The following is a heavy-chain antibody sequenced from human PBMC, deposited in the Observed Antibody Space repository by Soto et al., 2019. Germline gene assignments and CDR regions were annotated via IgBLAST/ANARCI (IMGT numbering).Heavy chain of an antibody. CDR2: IVVGSGNT. J-gene: IGHJ4*02. CDR1: GFTFTSSA. V-gene: IGHV1-58*01. CDR3: AATRSGYETFDY. D-gene: IGHD5-12*01. Sequence: SVKVSCKASGFTFTSSAVQWVRQARGQRLEWIGWIVVGSGNTNYAQKFQERVTITRDMSTSTAYMELSSLRSEDTAVYYCAATRSGYETFDYWGQGTLVTVSS.